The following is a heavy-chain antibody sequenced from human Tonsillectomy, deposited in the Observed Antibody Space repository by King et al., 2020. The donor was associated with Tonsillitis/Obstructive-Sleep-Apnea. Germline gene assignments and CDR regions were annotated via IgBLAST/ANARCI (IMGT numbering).Heavy chain of an antibody. CDR1: GFPFSSYG. V-gene: IGHV3-30*01. CDR2: VSYDGSNK. CDR3: ARDPGHWLDP. D-gene: IGHD3-10*01. Sequence: VQLVESGGGVVQPGRSLRLSCAASGFPFSSYGMHWVRQAPGKGLEWVALVSYDGSNKYYADSEKGRFTIFRDNSKNTLYLQMNSLRAEDTTVYYCARDPGHWLDPWGQGTLVTVSS. J-gene: IGHJ5*02.